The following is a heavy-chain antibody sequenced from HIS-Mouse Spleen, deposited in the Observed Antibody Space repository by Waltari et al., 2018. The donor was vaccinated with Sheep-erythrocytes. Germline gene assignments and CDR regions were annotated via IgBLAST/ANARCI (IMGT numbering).Heavy chain of an antibody. CDR2: ISRRSSYI. Sequence: EVQLVESGGGLVKPGGSLRLSCAASGFTFSSYSMNWVRQGPGNGMGWVSYISRRSSYIYYADSVKGRFTISRDNAKNSLYLQMNSLRAEDTAVYYCARVASGATFDYWGQGTLVTVSS. CDR1: GFTFSSYS. V-gene: IGHV3-21*01. CDR3: ARVASGATFDY. D-gene: IGHD1-26*01. J-gene: IGHJ4*02.